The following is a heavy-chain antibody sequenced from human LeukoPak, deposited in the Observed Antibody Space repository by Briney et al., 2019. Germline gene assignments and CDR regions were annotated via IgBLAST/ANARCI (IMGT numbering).Heavy chain of an antibody. J-gene: IGHJ3*02. CDR3: AKGLNSGNYYDAFDI. CDR1: GFTFGSYA. CDR2: FSASGGST. V-gene: IGHV3-23*01. D-gene: IGHD1-26*01. Sequence: PGGSLRLSCAASGFTFGSYAMSWVRQAPGKGLEWVSGFSASGGSTYYADSVKGRFSISRDNSKNTLYLQMNSLRAEDAAVYYCAKGLNSGNYYDAFDIWGQGTLVTVSS.